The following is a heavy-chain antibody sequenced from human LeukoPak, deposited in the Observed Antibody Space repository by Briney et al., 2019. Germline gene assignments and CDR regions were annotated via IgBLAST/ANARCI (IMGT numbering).Heavy chain of an antibody. CDR3: ASPSVSIQKGSGSSGTDYMDV. Sequence: SETLSLTCAVYGGSFSGYYWSWIRQPPGKGLEWIGEINHSGSTNYNPSLKSRVTISVDTSKNQFSLKLSSVTAADTAVYYCASPSVSIQKGSGSSGTDYMDVWGKGTTVTISS. D-gene: IGHD6-19*01. CDR2: INHSGST. CDR1: GGSFSGYY. J-gene: IGHJ6*03. V-gene: IGHV4-34*01.